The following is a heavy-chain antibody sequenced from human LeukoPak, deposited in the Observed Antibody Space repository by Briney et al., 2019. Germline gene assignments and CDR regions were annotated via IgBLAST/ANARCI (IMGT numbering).Heavy chain of an antibody. D-gene: IGHD2-2*01. Sequence: GGSLRLSCAASGFTFNSFAMHWVRQAPGKGLEWVAAMSYDGTNEYYAHSVKGRFTISRDNSKSTLYLQVNSLRAEDTAVYDCARAHCSSTDCPPDYWGQGTPVTVYS. CDR2: MSYDGTNE. V-gene: IGHV3-30*01. J-gene: IGHJ4*02. CDR3: ARAHCSSTDCPPDY. CDR1: GFTFNSFA.